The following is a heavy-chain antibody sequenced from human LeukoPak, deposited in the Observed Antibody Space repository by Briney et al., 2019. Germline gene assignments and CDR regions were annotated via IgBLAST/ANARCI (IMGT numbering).Heavy chain of an antibody. Sequence: GGSLRLSCAASGFTFRSYAMNWVRQAPGKGLEWVSAISGSGSATYYADSVKGRFTISRDNSKNTLFLQMNSLRAEDTAVYYCARDYQAGDHYFDYWGQGTLVAVSS. CDR3: ARDYQAGDHYFDY. D-gene: IGHD4-17*01. CDR2: ISGSGSAT. V-gene: IGHV3-23*01. CDR1: GFTFRSYA. J-gene: IGHJ4*02.